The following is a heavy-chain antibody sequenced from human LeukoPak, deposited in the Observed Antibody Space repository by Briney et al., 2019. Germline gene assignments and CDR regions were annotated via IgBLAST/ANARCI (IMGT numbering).Heavy chain of an antibody. Sequence: GGSLRLSCAASGFSFSDYYMSWIRQAPGKGLEWVADISESGDSKFNADSVKGRFTISRDNVKKSLYLQMSTLRAEDTAVYYCARRSYTNHFFDYWGQGALVTVSS. CDR1: GFSFSDYY. D-gene: IGHD1-1*01. V-gene: IGHV3-11*01. J-gene: IGHJ4*02. CDR2: ISESGDSK. CDR3: ARRSYTNHFFDY.